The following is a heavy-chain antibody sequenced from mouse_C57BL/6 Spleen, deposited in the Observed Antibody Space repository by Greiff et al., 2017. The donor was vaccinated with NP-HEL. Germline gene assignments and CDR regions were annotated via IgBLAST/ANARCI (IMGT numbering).Heavy chain of an antibody. D-gene: IGHD2-5*01. Sequence: EVKLVESGGGLVQPGGSMKLSCVASGFTFSNYWMNWVRQSPEKGLEWVAQIRLKSDNYATHYAESVKGRFTISRDDSKSSVYLQMNNLRAEDTGIYYCTVSNYRIYYAMDYWGQGTSVTVSS. J-gene: IGHJ4*01. V-gene: IGHV6-3*01. CDR2: IRLKSDNYAT. CDR3: TVSNYRIYYAMDY. CDR1: GFTFSNYW.